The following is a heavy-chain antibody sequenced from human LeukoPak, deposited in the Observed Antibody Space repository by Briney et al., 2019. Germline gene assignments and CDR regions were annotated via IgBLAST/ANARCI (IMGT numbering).Heavy chain of an antibody. CDR1: GGTFSSYA. D-gene: IGHD5-18*01. CDR3: ARDWGYSYGFNYFDY. V-gene: IGHV1-69*13. Sequence: SVKVSCKASGGTFSSYAISWVRQAPGQGLEWMGGIIPIFGTANYAQKFQGRVTITADESTSTAYMGLSSLRSEDTAVYYCARDWGYSYGFNYFDYWGQGTTVTVSS. J-gene: IGHJ4*03. CDR2: IIPIFGTA.